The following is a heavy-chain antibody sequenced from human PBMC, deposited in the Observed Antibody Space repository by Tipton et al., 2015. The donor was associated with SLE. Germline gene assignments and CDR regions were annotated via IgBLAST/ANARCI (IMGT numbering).Heavy chain of an antibody. J-gene: IGHJ4*02. CDR2: FSYSGGI. Sequence: TLSLTCSVSGGSISSKYWSWIRQAPGKGLEWIGYFSYSGGINYNPSLKSRVTISADTSKNNFSLNLRSVTAADTAVYFCARLDYADYGGGFDYWGQGALVTVSS. CDR1: GGSISSKY. V-gene: IGHV4-59*01. CDR3: ARLDYADYGGGFDY. D-gene: IGHD4-17*01.